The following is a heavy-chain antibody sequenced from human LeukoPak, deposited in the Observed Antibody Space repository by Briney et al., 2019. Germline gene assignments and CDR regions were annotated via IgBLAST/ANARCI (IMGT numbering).Heavy chain of an antibody. D-gene: IGHD2-2*01. CDR1: GFTFSSYG. V-gene: IGHV3-30*18. CDR2: ISYDGSNK. CDR3: AKDRGVRARYQLLRVRDWFDP. Sequence: GGSLRLSCAASGFTFSSYGMHWVRQAPGKGLEWVAVISYDGSNKYYADSVKGRFTISRDNSKNTLYLQMNCLRAEDTAVYYCAKDRGVRARYQLLRVRDWFDPWGQGTLVTVSS. J-gene: IGHJ5*02.